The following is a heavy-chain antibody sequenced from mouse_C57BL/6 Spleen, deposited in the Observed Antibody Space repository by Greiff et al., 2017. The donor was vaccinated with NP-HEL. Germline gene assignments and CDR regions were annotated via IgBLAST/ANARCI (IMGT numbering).Heavy chain of an antibody. J-gene: IGHJ1*03. V-gene: IGHV4-2*01. CDR3: ARGGRTTVVSYWYFDV. CDR2: INPGSSTI. CDR1: GFDFSKDW. Sequence: EVKLMESGGGLVQPGGSLKLSCAASGFDFSKDWMSWVRQATGKGLEWIGEINPGSSTINYTPSLKDKFIISRDNAKNTLYLQMSKVRSEDTALYYCARGGRTTVVSYWYFDVWGTGTTVTVSS. D-gene: IGHD1-1*01.